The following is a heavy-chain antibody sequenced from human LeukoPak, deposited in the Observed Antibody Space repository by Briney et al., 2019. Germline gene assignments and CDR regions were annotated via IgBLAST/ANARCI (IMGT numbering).Heavy chain of an antibody. Sequence: GASVKVSCKASGYTFTSYDINWVRQATGQGLEWMGWMNPNSGNTGYAQEFHGRITITSNTSTSTAFMELGSLRSEDTAVYYCARGGASAAARRFDPWGQGTLVTVSS. J-gene: IGHJ5*02. V-gene: IGHV1-8*01. D-gene: IGHD2-2*01. CDR3: ARGGASAAARRFDP. CDR2: MNPNSGNT. CDR1: GYTFTSYD.